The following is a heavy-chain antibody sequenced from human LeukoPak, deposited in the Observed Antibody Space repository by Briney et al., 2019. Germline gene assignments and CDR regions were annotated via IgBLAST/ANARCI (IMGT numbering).Heavy chain of an antibody. D-gene: IGHD3-10*01. Sequence: GESLKISCKASGSNFASYWIGWVRQMPGKGLEWMGIIYPGDSDTRYSPSFQGQVTISADKSIGTTYLQWSSLKASDTAMYYCAAQLGSYSKFDFWGQGTLVTVSS. CDR1: GSNFASYW. V-gene: IGHV5-51*01. J-gene: IGHJ4*02. CDR2: IYPGDSDT. CDR3: AAQLGSYSKFDF.